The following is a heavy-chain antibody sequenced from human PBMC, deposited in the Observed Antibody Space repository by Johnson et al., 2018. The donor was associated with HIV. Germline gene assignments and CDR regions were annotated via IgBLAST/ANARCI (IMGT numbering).Heavy chain of an antibody. V-gene: IGHV3-33*01. J-gene: IGHJ3*02. D-gene: IGHD3-3*01. CDR1: GFTFSSYG. CDR2: IWYDGTNK. Sequence: QVQLLESGGGVVQPGRSLRLSCAATGFTFSSYGMHWVRQAPGKGLEWVAVIWYDGTNKYYADSVKGRFTISRDRSQNTVYLQMNSLRAEDTAVYYCARVGGTFWRDLAFGIWGQGTMVTVSS. CDR3: ARVGGTFWRDLAFGI.